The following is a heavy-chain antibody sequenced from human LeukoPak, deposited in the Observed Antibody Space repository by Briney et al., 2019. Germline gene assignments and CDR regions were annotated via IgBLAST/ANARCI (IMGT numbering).Heavy chain of an antibody. CDR1: GGSFSGYY. Sequence: SETLSLTCAVYGGSFSGYYWSWIRQPPGKGLEWIGEINHSGGTNYNPSLKSRVTISVDTSKNQFSLKLSSVTAADTAVYYCARHHYDSSGYYFVDYWGQGTLVTVSS. CDR3: ARHHYDSSGYYFVDY. J-gene: IGHJ4*02. D-gene: IGHD3-22*01. CDR2: INHSGGT. V-gene: IGHV4-34*01.